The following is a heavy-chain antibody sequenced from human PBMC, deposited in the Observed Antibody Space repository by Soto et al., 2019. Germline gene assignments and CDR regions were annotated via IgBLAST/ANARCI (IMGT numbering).Heavy chain of an antibody. V-gene: IGHV1-8*01. Sequence: QVQLVQSGAEVKKPGASVKVSCKASGYTFTSYDINWVRQDTGQGLEWMGWMNPNSGNTGYAQKFQGRVTMTRNTSISTAYMELSSLRSDDTDVYYWARVNEWLRALENWGQGTLVTVSS. CDR1: GYTFTSYD. CDR2: MNPNSGNT. J-gene: IGHJ4*02. CDR3: ARVNEWLRALEN. D-gene: IGHD6-19*01.